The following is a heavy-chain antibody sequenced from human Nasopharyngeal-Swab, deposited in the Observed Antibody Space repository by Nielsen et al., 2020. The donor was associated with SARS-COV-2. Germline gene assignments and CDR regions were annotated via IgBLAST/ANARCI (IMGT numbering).Heavy chain of an antibody. CDR3: AGTFPFCSSTNCPNWFDP. CDR2: INHSGST. Sequence: RQAPGKGLEWIGEINHSGSTNYNPSLKSRVTISVDTSKNQFSLKLSSVTAADTAVYYCAGTFPFCSSTNCPNWFDPWGQGTLVTVSS. J-gene: IGHJ5*02. D-gene: IGHD2-2*01. V-gene: IGHV4-34*01.